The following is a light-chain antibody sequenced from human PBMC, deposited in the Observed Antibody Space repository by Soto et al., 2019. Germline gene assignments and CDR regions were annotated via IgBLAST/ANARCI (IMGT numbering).Light chain of an antibody. V-gene: IGKV1-6*01. J-gene: IGKJ1*01. Sequence: IQMTQSPSSLSASVADRVTITRRASRYISRDLSWYQQRPGQAPKVLIYAASSLQSGVPSRFSGSGSGTDFTLTISSLQPEDVATYYCLQDFNYPWTFGQGTKVDIK. CDR1: RYISRD. CDR2: AAS. CDR3: LQDFNYPWT.